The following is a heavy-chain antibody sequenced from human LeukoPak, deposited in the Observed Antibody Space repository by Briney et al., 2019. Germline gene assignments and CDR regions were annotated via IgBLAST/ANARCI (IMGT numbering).Heavy chain of an antibody. CDR2: ISSSSSYI. CDR1: GFTFSSYS. D-gene: IGHD3-10*01. CDR3: ARDSGTTGEVTFDP. J-gene: IGHJ5*02. V-gene: IGHV3-21*01. Sequence: GGSLRLSCAASGFTFSSYSMNWVRQAPGKGLEWVSSISSSSSYIYYADSVKGRFTISRDNAKNSLYLQMNSLRAEDTAVYYCARDSGTTGEVTFDPWGQGTLVTVSS.